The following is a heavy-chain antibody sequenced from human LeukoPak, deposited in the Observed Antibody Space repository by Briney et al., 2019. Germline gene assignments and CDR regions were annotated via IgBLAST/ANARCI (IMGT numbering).Heavy chain of an antibody. D-gene: IGHD3-22*01. J-gene: IGHJ4*02. CDR2: ISGSGGST. CDR1: GFTFSSYA. Sequence: GGSLRLSCAASGFTFSSYAMSWVRQAPGKGLEWVSAISGSGGSTYYADSVKGRFTISRDNSKNTLYLQMNSLRAEDTAVYYCAKESGRGQYYYDSSGYYPDYWGQGTLVTVSS. V-gene: IGHV3-23*01. CDR3: AKESGRGQYYYDSSGYYPDY.